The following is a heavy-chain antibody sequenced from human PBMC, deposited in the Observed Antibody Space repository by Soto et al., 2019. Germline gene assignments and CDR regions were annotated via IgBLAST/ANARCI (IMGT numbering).Heavy chain of an antibody. CDR1: GFTFSRYG. CDR3: AKDRVVGAMGLIDY. D-gene: IGHD2-15*01. V-gene: IGHV3-30*18. CDR2: ISFDGSNK. Sequence: GGSLRLSCAASGFTFSRYGMHWVRQAPGKGLEWVAVISFDGSNKDYADSMKGRFTISRDNSKNTLYLQMNSLRPEDTAVYYCAKDRVVGAMGLIDYWGQGTLVTVSS. J-gene: IGHJ4*02.